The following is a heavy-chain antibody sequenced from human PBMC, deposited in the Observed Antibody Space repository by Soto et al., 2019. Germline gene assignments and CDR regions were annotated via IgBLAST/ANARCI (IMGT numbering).Heavy chain of an antibody. Sequence: QVQLQESGPGLVKPSQTLSLTCTVSGGSISSGGYYWSWIRQHPGKGLEWIGYIYYSGGTYYNPCLKSRITISLDTAKNHSPRKLSSVTAAATAVYYGARDNRGGVVATECVVWGQGTTVTVCS. J-gene: IGHJ6*02. CDR3: ARDNRGGVVATECVV. D-gene: IGHD5-12*01. CDR2: IYYSGGT. V-gene: IGHV4-31*03. CDR1: GGSISSGGYY.